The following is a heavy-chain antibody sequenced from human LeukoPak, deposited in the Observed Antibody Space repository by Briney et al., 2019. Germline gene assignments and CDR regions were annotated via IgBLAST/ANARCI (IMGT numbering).Heavy chain of an antibody. D-gene: IGHD6-13*01. Sequence: ASVKVSCKASGYIFSSYGISWVRQAPGQGPEWMGWISNYNGNTKFAQKVQGRVTLTTDKSTNTAYMELRSLRSDDTAVYYCARDRSLGQQLVPSFDYWGQGTLVTVSS. J-gene: IGHJ4*02. CDR1: GYIFSSYG. CDR2: ISNYNGNT. CDR3: ARDRSLGQQLVPSFDY. V-gene: IGHV1-18*04.